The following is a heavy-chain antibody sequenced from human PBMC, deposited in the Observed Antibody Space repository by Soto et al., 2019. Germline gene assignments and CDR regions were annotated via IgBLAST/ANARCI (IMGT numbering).Heavy chain of an antibody. D-gene: IGHD4-17*01. J-gene: IGHJ4*02. CDR2: IYYSGAT. CDR1: GDSITSHF. CDR3: ARAKHLYRDSPLGY. Sequence: PSETLSLTCTVSGDSITSHFWTWIRQPPGKGLEWIGYIYYSGATNYNPAFKSRLTMSVDASKNQFSLNLRSVTAADTAVYYCARAKHLYRDSPLGYWGQGTLVTSPQ. V-gene: IGHV4-59*11.